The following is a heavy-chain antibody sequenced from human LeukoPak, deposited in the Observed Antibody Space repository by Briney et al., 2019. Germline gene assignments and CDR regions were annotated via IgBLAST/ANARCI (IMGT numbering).Heavy chain of an antibody. D-gene: IGHD2-8*01. Sequence: SETLSLTCAVYGGSFSGYYWSWIRQPPGKGLEWIGEINHSGSTNYNPSLKSRVTIPVDTSKNQFSLKLSSVTAADTAVYYCARVQCTNGVCYYYFDYWGQGTLVTVSS. CDR3: ARVQCTNGVCYYYFDY. CDR2: INHSGST. CDR1: GGSFSGYY. V-gene: IGHV4-34*01. J-gene: IGHJ4*02.